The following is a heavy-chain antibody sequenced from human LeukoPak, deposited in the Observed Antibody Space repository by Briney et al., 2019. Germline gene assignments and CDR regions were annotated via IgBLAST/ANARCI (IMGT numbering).Heavy chain of an antibody. Sequence: GGSLRLSCAASGFTFSSYSMNWVRQAPGKGLEWVSSISSSSSYIYYADSVKGRFTISRDNAKNSLYLQMNSLRAEDTAVYYCARELWFGELLKDAFDIWGQGTMVTVSS. V-gene: IGHV3-21*01. CDR3: ARELWFGELLKDAFDI. CDR2: ISSSSSYI. D-gene: IGHD3-10*01. J-gene: IGHJ3*02. CDR1: GFTFSSYS.